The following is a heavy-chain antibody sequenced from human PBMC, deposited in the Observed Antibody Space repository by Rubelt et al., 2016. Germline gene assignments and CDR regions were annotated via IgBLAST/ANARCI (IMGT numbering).Heavy chain of an antibody. D-gene: IGHD5-24*01. CDR2: INPNSGGT. Sequence: QVQLVQPGAEVKKPGASVKVSCKASGYTFTGYYMHWVRQAPGQGLEWMGWINPNSGGTNYAQTLQGRVTMTTDTSTSTAYMELRSLGSDDTAVYYCARERDDYGDYWGQGTLVTVSS. V-gene: IGHV1-2*02. CDR1: GYTFTGYY. CDR3: ARERDDYGDY. J-gene: IGHJ4*02.